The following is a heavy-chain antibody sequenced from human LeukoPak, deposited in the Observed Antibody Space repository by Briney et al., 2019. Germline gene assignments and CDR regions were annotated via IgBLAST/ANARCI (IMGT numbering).Heavy chain of an antibody. J-gene: IGHJ4*02. CDR2: INGDGSST. CDR3: ARHLGTYSDH. CDR1: GFTFTTSS. Sequence: GGSLRLSCSASGFTFTTSSMNWVRQAPGKGLVWVSLINGDGSSTNYADSVKGRFTISRDNAKNTLYLQVNSLRADDTAVYYCARHLGTYSDHWGQGTLVTVSA. V-gene: IGHV3-74*01. D-gene: IGHD1-1*01.